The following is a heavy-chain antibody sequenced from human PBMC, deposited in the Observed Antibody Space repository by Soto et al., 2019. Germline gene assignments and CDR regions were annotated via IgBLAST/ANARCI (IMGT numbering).Heavy chain of an antibody. CDR1: GYTLTELS. CDR2: FDPEDGET. Sequence: ASVKVSCEVSGYTLTELSMHWVRQAPGKGLECMGGFDPEDGETIYAQKFQGRVTMTEDTSTDTAYMELSSLRSEDTAVYYCATPAPAYYDSSGYKGGMAVWGQGTTVTVYS. J-gene: IGHJ6*02. V-gene: IGHV1-24*01. D-gene: IGHD3-22*01. CDR3: ATPAPAYYDSSGYKGGMAV.